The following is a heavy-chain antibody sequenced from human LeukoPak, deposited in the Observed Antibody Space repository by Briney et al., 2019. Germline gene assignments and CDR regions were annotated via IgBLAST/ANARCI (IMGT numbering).Heavy chain of an antibody. CDR2: IIPIFGTA. CDR1: GGTFSSYA. CDR3: ASYPGISGSRSDDAFDI. D-gene: IGHD1-26*01. J-gene: IGHJ3*02. Sequence: SVKVSCKASGGTFSSYAISWVRQAPGQGLEWMGGIIPIFGTANYAQKFQGRVTITADESTSTAYMELSSLRSEDTAVYYCASYPGISGSRSDDAFDIWGQGTMVTVSS. V-gene: IGHV1-69*13.